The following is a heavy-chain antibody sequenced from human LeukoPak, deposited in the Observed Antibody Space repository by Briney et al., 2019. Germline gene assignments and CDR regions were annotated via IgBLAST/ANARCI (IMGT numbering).Heavy chain of an antibody. Sequence: SDPLSLTCSVSGGAISSGSYYWGWIRQPPGKGLEWIGSIYYNGNTHYNASLKSRVSISVDTSKNQFSLKLSSVTAADTAVYYCARGAIPGRMAAAGKSWFDPWGQGTLVTVFS. CDR2: IYYNGNT. V-gene: IGHV4-39*01. CDR1: GGAISSGSYY. J-gene: IGHJ5*02. D-gene: IGHD6-13*01. CDR3: ARGAIPGRMAAAGKSWFDP.